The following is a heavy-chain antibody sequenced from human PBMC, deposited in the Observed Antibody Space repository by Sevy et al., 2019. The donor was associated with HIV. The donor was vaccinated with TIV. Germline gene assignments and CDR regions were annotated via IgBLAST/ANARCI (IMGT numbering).Heavy chain of an antibody. J-gene: IGHJ6*02. CDR3: ITDPAYRGYDEEVINYYFYGMDV. D-gene: IGHD5-12*01. V-gene: IGHV3-15*01. CDR2: IKSEFDGGAI. CDR1: GFTFSSAW. Sequence: GGSLRLSCTASGFTFSSAWMSWVRQAPGKGLEWVGRIKSEFDGGAIDYAAPVKGRLTISREDSKNTVYLQMNSLKTDDTAVYYCITDPAYRGYDEEVINYYFYGMDVWGQGTTVTVSS.